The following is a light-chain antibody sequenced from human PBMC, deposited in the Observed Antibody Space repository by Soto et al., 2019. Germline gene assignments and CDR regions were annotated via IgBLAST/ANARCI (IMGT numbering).Light chain of an antibody. J-gene: IGKJ1*01. V-gene: IGKV2-28*01. CDR3: MQALQTGWT. CDR1: QSLLHSNGFNY. Sequence: IVMTQSPLSLPVTPGEPASISCRSSQSLLHSNGFNYLDWYLQKPGQSPQLLIYLGSTRASGVPDRFSGSGSGTDFTLKISRVEAEDVGVYYCMQALQTGWTFGQGTKVDIK. CDR2: LGS.